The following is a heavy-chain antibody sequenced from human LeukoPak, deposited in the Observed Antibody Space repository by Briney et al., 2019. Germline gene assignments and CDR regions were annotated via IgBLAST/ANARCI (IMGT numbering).Heavy chain of an antibody. V-gene: IGHV3-23*01. Sequence: PGGSLRLSCAASGFTFSSYAMSWVRQAPGKGLEWVSAISGSGGSTYYAASVKGRFAISRDNSKNTLYLQMNSLRAEDTAVYYCAKSHYYDSGGHLDYWGQGTLVTVSS. CDR3: AKSHYYDSGGHLDY. J-gene: IGHJ4*02. CDR1: GFTFSSYA. D-gene: IGHD3-22*01. CDR2: ISGSGGST.